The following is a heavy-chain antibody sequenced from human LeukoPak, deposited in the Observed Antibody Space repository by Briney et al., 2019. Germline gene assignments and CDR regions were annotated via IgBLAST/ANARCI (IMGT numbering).Heavy chain of an antibody. J-gene: IGHJ6*02. Sequence: SQTLSLTCAISGDSVSSNSAAWNWIRQSPSRGLEWLGRTYYRSKWYNDYAVSVKSRITINPDTPKNQFSLQLNSVTPEDTAVYYCARRNIRGYDFWDYYYYGMDVWGQGTTVTVSS. CDR1: GDSVSSNSAA. V-gene: IGHV6-1*01. CDR2: TYYRSKWYN. D-gene: IGHD3-3*01. CDR3: ARRNIRGYDFWDYYYYGMDV.